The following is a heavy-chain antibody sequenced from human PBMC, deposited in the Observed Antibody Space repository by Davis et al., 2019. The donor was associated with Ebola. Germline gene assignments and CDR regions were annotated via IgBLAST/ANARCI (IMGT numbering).Heavy chain of an antibody. V-gene: IGHV3-7*03. CDR2: IKQDGSEK. D-gene: IGHD3-3*01. Sequence: GESLKISCAASGFTFSSYWMSWVRQAPGKGLEWVANIKQDGSEKYYVDSVKGRFTISRDNAKNSLYLQMNSLRAEDTAVYYCARVPVLHLEQDYYYYMDVWGKGTTVTVSS. CDR3: ARVPVLHLEQDYYYYMDV. J-gene: IGHJ6*03. CDR1: GFTFSSYW.